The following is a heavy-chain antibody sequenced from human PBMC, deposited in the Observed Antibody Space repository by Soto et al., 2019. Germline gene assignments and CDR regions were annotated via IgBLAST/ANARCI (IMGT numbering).Heavy chain of an antibody. CDR2: IQYNGYS. CDR1: GGSITNYY. V-gene: IGHV4-59*08. J-gene: IGHJ6*02. Sequence: QVQLQESGPGLVKPSETLSLTCTVSGGSITNYYCSWFRQPPGKGLEWIGYIQYNGYSAYHLSLERRVTMSIDTSKTQFSLMLESVTATDTAVYYCARHGFGSLQGLVDVWGQGTTVIVSS. D-gene: IGHD3-10*01. CDR3: ARHGFGSLQGLVDV.